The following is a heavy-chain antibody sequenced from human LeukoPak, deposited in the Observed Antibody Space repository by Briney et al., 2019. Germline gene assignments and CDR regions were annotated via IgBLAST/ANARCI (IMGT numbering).Heavy chain of an antibody. Sequence: PSETLSLTCAVYGGSFSGYYWSWIRQPPGKGLEWIGEINHSGSTNYNPSLKSRVTISVDTSKNQFSLKLSSVTAADTAVYYCASRYDYSNYIDSWGQGTLVTVSS. CDR2: INHSGST. J-gene: IGHJ4*02. CDR3: ASRYDYSNYIDS. D-gene: IGHD4-11*01. V-gene: IGHV4-34*01. CDR1: GGSFSGYY.